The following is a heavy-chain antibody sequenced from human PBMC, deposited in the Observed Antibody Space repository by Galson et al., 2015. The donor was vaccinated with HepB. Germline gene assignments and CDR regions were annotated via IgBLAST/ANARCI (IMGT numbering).Heavy chain of an antibody. V-gene: IGHV4-34*01. D-gene: IGHD3-3*01. CDR1: GGSFSDYY. CDR3: ARLSQTPQKGHPSPNFGRRIVSMDV. CDR2: IYHSGST. Sequence: SETLSLTCAVYGGSFSDYYWSWIRQPPGKGLEWIGEIYHSGSTNYKPSLKSRVTISLDTSKNQFSLKLSSVTAADTAVYYCARLSQTPQKGHPSPNFGRRIVSMDVRGKGTTVTVSS. J-gene: IGHJ6*03.